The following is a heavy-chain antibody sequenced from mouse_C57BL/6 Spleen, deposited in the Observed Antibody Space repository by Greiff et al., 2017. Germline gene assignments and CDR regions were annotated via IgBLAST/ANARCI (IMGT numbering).Heavy chain of an antibody. J-gene: IGHJ1*03. D-gene: IGHD1-1*01. V-gene: IGHV1-82*01. CDR2: IYPGDGDT. CDR1: GSAFISSW. Sequence: QVQLKESGPELVKPGASVKISCKASGSAFISSWMNWLNQRPGKGLEWIGRIYPGDGDTNYNGKFKGKAQLTADKSSSTAYMQLSSLTSEDSAVYFCARAPYYYGSSYGYFDVWGTGTTVTVSS. CDR3: ARAPYYYGSSYGYFDV.